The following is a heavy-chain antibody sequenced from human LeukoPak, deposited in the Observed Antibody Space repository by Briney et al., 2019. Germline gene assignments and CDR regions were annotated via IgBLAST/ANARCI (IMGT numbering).Heavy chain of an antibody. J-gene: IGHJ3*02. D-gene: IGHD2/OR15-2a*01. CDR1: GGSISSGSYY. Sequence: PSQTLSLTCTVSGGSISSGSYYWSWIRQPPRKGLEWIGYIYYSGSTNYNPSLKSRVTISVDTSKNQFSLKLSSVTAADTAVYYCASGLSPLDAFDIWGQGTMVTVSS. CDR3: ASGLSPLDAFDI. CDR2: IYYSGST. V-gene: IGHV4-61*09.